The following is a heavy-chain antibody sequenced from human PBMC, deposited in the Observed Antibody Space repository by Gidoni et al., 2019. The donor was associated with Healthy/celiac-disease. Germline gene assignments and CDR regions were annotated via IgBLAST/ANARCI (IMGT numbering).Heavy chain of an antibody. J-gene: IGHJ4*02. D-gene: IGHD3-16*01. CDR2: IYYSGST. CDR1: GGSISSSSYY. Sequence: QLQLQESGPGMVKPSETLSLTCTSPGGSISSSSYYWGWLRQPPGKGLEWIGSIYYSGSTYYNPSLKSRVTISVDTSKNQFSLKLSSVTAADTAVYYCARLGYDYVWGSGYFDYWGQGTLVTVSS. V-gene: IGHV4-39*01. CDR3: ARLGYDYVWGSGYFDY.